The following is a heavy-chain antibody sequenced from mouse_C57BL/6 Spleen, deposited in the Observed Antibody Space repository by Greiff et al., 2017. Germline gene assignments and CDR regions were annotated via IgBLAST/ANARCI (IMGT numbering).Heavy chain of an antibody. V-gene: IGHV7-3*01. CDR1: GFTFTDYY. CDR3: ARLYGNYVWYFDV. D-gene: IGHD2-1*01. Sequence: EVQRVESGGGLVQPGGSLSLSCAASGFTFTDYYMSWVRQPPGKALEWLGFIRNKANGYTTEYSASVKGRFTLSRDNSQSILYLQMNALRAEVSATYYCARLYGNYVWYFDVWGTGTTVTVSS. CDR2: IRNKANGYTT. J-gene: IGHJ1*03.